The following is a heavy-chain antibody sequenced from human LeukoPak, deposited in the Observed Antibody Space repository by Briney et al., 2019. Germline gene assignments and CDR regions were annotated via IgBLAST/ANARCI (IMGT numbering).Heavy chain of an antibody. D-gene: IGHD3-10*01. V-gene: IGHV4-59*08. J-gene: IGHJ3*02. CDR1: GGSIRSYY. CDR2: IHYSEST. CDR3: ASRSGSFSDALDI. Sequence: SETLSLTCTVSGGSIRSYYWGWIRQPPGKGLEWIGYIHYSESTKYNPSLKSLVPMSVDTSKNQFSLKLSSVTAADTAVYYCASRSGSFSDALDIWGQGHWSPSLQ.